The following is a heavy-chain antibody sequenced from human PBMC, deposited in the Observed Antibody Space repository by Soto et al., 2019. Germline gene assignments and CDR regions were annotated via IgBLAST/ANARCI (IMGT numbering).Heavy chain of an antibody. CDR3: ARPSFDYDSSGYYGSGMDV. CDR1: GGSVSSGSYY. CDR2: IYYSGST. J-gene: IGHJ6*02. V-gene: IGHV4-61*01. D-gene: IGHD3-22*01. Sequence: QVQLQESGPGLVKPSETLSLTCTVSGGSVSSGSYYWSWIRQPPGKGLEWIGYIYYSGSTNYNPSLKSRVTLSVDTSKNQFSLKLSSVTAADTAVYYCARPSFDYDSSGYYGSGMDVWGQGTTVTVSS.